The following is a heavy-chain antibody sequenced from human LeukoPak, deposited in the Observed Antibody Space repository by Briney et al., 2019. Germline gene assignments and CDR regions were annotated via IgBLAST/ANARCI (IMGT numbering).Heavy chain of an antibody. Sequence: GGSLRLSCAASGFTFSSYAMSWVRQAPGKGLEWVSAISGSGGSTYYADSVKGRFTISRDNSKNTLYLKMNSLSAEDTAVYYCAKGGTIFGVVMSYYMDVWGKGTTVTVSS. D-gene: IGHD3-3*01. CDR3: AKGGTIFGVVMSYYMDV. CDR2: ISGSGGST. J-gene: IGHJ6*03. CDR1: GFTFSSYA. V-gene: IGHV3-23*01.